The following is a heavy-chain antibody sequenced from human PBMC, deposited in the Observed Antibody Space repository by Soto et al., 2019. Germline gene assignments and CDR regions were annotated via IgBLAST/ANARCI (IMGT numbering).Heavy chain of an antibody. J-gene: IGHJ4*02. CDR2: ISSASSET. V-gene: IGHV3-21*01. CDR3: ARVAY. Sequence: GGSLRLSCEASGFTFSRVSMNWVRQVPGKGLEWVASISSASSETWYADSVKGRFIISRDNAQNSLLLQMNSLRPEASAIYYCARVAYWGPGTQVTVST. CDR1: GFTFSRVS.